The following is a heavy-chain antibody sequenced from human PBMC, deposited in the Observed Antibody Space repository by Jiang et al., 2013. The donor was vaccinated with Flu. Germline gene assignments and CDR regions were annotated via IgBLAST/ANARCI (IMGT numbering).Heavy chain of an antibody. J-gene: IGHJ4*02. CDR2: IYTSGST. CDR3: ARDTVYEFCDY. Sequence: GPGLVKPSQTLSLTCTVSGGSISSGNYYWSWIRQPAGKGLEWIGRIYTSGSTNYNPSLKSRVTISVDTSKNQFSLKLSSVTAADTAVYYCARDTVYEFCDYWGQGTLVTVSS. V-gene: IGHV4-61*02. CDR1: GGSISSGNYY. D-gene: IGHD3-3*01.